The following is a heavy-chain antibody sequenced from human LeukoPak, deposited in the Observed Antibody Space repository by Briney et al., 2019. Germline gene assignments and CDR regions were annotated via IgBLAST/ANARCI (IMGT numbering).Heavy chain of an antibody. CDR1: GGSVSSGNYY. Sequence: PSETLSLTCTVSGGSVSSGNYYWSWIRQPPGKGLEWIGYIYYSGSTNYNPSLKSRVTISVDTSKNQFSLKLSSVTAADTAVYYCARVIYGGYGMDVWGQGTTVTVSS. J-gene: IGHJ6*02. CDR2: IYYSGST. D-gene: IGHD2/OR15-2a*01. CDR3: ARVIYGGYGMDV. V-gene: IGHV4-61*01.